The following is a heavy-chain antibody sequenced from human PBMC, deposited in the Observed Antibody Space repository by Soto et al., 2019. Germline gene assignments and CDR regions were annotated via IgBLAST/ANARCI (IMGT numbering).Heavy chain of an antibody. CDR2: ISWNSGSI. Sequence: EVQLVESGGGLVQPGRSLRLSCAASGFTFDDYAMHWVRQAPGKGLEWVSGISWNSGSIGYADSVKGRFTISRDNAKNSLYLPMTSLRAEDTALYYCAKGDSSSFYYGMDVWGQGTTVTVSS. D-gene: IGHD6-13*01. V-gene: IGHV3-9*01. CDR1: GFTFDDYA. CDR3: AKGDSSSFYYGMDV. J-gene: IGHJ6*02.